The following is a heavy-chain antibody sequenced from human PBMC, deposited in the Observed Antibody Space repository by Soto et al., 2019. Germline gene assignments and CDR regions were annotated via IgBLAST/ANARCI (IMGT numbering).Heavy chain of an antibody. CDR3: AKDRGSSSWYVFDY. Sequence: GGSLRLSCAASGFTFSSYGMHWVRQAPGKGLEWVAVISYDGSNKYYADSVKGRFTISRDNSKDTLYLQMNSLRAEDTAVYYCAKDRGSSSWYVFDYWGQGTLVTVSS. V-gene: IGHV3-30*18. J-gene: IGHJ4*02. CDR1: GFTFSSYG. D-gene: IGHD6-13*01. CDR2: ISYDGSNK.